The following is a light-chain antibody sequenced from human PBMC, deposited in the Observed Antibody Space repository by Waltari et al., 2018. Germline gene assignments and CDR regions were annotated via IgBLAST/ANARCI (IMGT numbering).Light chain of an antibody. CDR2: DTY. CDR3: QQFNVYPLT. Sequence: QLTQFPASLSASIGDRVTITCRASQNIGGDLTWYQQRPGEPPRLLIYDTYTLQGGVPSRFSGGVSGTDYTLTISGLQPQDFATNYCQQFNVYPLTFGGGSKV. CDR1: QNIGGD. V-gene: IGKV1-13*02. J-gene: IGKJ4*01.